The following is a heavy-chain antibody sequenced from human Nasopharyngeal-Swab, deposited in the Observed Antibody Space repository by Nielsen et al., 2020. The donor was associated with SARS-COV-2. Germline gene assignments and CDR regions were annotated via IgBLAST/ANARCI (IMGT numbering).Heavy chain of an antibody. D-gene: IGHD1-7*01. CDR1: GGSISSGGYS. V-gene: IGHV4-61*08. CDR2: IYYSGST. Sequence: SETLSLTCAVSGGSISSGGYSWSWIRQPPGKGLEWIGYIYYSGSTNYNPSLKSRVTISVDTSKNQFSLKLSSVTAADTAVYYCARLGNWNYYYFDYWGQGTLVTVSS. J-gene: IGHJ4*02. CDR3: ARLGNWNYYYFDY.